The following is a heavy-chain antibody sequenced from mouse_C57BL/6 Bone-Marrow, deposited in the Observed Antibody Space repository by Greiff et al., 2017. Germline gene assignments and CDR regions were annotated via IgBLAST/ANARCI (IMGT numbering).Heavy chain of an antibody. CDR2: ISGGGGNT. J-gene: IGHJ1*03. CDR3: AGRYFDV. Sequence: EVKLMESGGGLVKPGGSLKLSCAASGFTFSSYTMSWVRQTPEKRLEWVATISGGGGNTYYPDSVKGRCTISRDNATNTLYLQMSSLWSEDAALYYCAGRYFDVWGTGTAVTVSS. V-gene: IGHV5-9*01. CDR1: GFTFSSYT.